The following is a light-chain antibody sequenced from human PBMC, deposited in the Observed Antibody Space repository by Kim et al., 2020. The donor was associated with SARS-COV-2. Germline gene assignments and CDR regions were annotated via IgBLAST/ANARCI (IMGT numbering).Light chain of an antibody. J-gene: IGLJ1*01. V-gene: IGLV2-23*02. CDR1: SSDVRSYNL. CDR2: EVS. Sequence: QSITISCTGTSSDVRSYNLVSWYQQHPGKAPKLMIYEVSKRPSGVSNRFSGSKSGNTASLTISGLQAEDEADYYCCSYAGSSTFYVFGTGTKVTVL. CDR3: CSYAGSSTFYV.